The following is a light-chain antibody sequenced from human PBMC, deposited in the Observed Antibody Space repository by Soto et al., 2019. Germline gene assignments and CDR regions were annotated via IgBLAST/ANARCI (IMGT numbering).Light chain of an antibody. J-gene: IGKJ1*01. CDR2: GTS. CDR1: QTVNGNY. Sequence: ETVLTQSPGTLSLSPGERATLSCRASQTVNGNYLGWYQQKPGQAPRLLIYGTSSRATGIPDRFSGSGSGTDFTLTISRLEPEDFAAYYCQQCGSLPGTFGQGTKVDIK. CDR3: QQCGSLPGT. V-gene: IGKV3-20*01.